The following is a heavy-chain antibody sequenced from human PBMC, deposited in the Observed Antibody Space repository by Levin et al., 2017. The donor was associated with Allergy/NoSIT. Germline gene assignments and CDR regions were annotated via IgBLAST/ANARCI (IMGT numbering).Heavy chain of an antibody. D-gene: IGHD3-22*01. J-gene: IGHJ4*02. CDR2: TSYAGSNN. CDR3: SIGGSFLGGSDYDGQLDF. CDR1: GFTLRTSG. V-gene: IGHV3-30*03. Sequence: LSLTCAVSGFTLRTSGMHWVRQAPGKGLEWVAVTSYAGSNNYYADSVKGRFTISRDNSKNTLSLQMNSLTAEDTAVYYFSIGGSFLGGSDYDGQLDFWGQGTLVTVSS.